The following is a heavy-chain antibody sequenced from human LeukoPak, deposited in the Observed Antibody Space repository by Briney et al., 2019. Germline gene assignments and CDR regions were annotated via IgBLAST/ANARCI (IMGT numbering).Heavy chain of an antibody. D-gene: IGHD3-10*01. Sequence: SETLSLTCAVYGGSFSGYYWSWIRQPPGKGLEWIGEINHSGSTNYNPSLKSRVTISVDTSKNQFSLTLSSVTAADTAVYYCARVRFGKGYYGSGSYPPGMLAYWGQGTLVTVSS. CDR2: INHSGST. CDR3: ARVRFGKGYYGSGSYPPGMLAY. CDR1: GGSFSGYY. V-gene: IGHV4-34*01. J-gene: IGHJ4*02.